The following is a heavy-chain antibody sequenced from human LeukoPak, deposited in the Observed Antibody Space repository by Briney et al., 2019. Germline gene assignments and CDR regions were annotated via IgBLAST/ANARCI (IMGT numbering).Heavy chain of an antibody. J-gene: IGHJ4*02. CDR2: INHSGST. V-gene: IGHV4-34*01. CDR1: GGSFSGYY. Sequence: SETLSLTCAVYGGSFSGYYWSWIRQPPGKGLEWIGEINHSGSTNYNPSLKGRVTISVDTSKNQFSLKLSSVTAADTAVYYCARDSATYYFDYWGQGTLVTVSS. CDR3: ARDSATYYFDY.